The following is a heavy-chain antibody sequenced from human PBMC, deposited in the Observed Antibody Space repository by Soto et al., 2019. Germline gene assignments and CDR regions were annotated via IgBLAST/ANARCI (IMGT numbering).Heavy chain of an antibody. CDR3: ALSHTVTTDY. Sequence: EVQLVESGGGLVQPGGSLRLSCAASGLTFSSYWMHWVRQAPGKGLVWVSRINSDGSSTSYADSVKGRFTISRDNAKKTLYLKMNSLGAEDTAVYYCALSHTVTTDYWGQGTLVTVSS. J-gene: IGHJ4*02. CDR2: INSDGSST. D-gene: IGHD4-17*01. V-gene: IGHV3-74*01. CDR1: GLTFSSYW.